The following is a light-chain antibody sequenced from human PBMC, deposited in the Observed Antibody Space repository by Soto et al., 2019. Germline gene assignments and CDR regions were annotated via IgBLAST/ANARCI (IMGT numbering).Light chain of an antibody. CDR3: AAWDDRLNGWV. CDR2: NNN. J-gene: IGLJ3*02. CDR1: SSNIGSNT. V-gene: IGLV1-44*01. Sequence: QSVLTQPPSASGTPGQRVTISCSGSSSNIGSNTVNWYQQVPGTAPKLLIYNNNQRPSGVPDRFSGSKSGTSASLAISGRQSEDEGDYYCAAWDDRLNGWVLGGGTKLTVL.